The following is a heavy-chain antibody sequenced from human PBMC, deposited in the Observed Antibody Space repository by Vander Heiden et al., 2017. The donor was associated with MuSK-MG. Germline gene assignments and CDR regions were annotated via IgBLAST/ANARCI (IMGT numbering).Heavy chain of an antibody. D-gene: IGHD3-10*01. CDR2: ISYDGSNK. CDR1: GFPSRRYA. V-gene: IGHV3-30*04. J-gene: IGHJ5*02. Sequence: QVQLVESGGGVVQPGRSLRLSCSAPGFPSRRYAIHGVPQAPGKGLDWVAVISYDGSNKYYADSVKGRFTISRDNSKNTLYLQMNSLRAEDTAVYYCALIGARSPNWFDPWGQGTLVTVSS. CDR3: ALIGARSPNWFDP.